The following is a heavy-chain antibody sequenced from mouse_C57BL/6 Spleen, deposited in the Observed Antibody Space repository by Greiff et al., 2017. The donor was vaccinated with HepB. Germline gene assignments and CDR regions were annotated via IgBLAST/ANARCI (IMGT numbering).Heavy chain of an antibody. CDR1: GYTFTSYW. V-gene: IGHV1-69*01. Sequence: QVQLQQPGAELVMPGASVKLSCKASGYTFTSYWMHWVKQRPGQGLEWIGEIDPSDSYTNYNQKFKGKSTLTVDKSSSTAYMQLSSLTSEDSAVYYCARPRGAWFAYWGQGTLVTVSA. J-gene: IGHJ3*01. CDR2: IDPSDSYT. CDR3: ARPRGAWFAY.